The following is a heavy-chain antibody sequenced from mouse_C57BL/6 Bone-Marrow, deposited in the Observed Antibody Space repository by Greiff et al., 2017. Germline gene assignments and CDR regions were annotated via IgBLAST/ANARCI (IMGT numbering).Heavy chain of an antibody. Sequence: QVTLKESGAELVRPGASVKLSCKASGYTFTYYYINWVKQRPGQGLEWIARIYPGSGNTYYNEKFKGKATLTAEKSSSTAYMQLSSLTSEDSAVYFCARGGALYFDYWGQGTTLTVSS. J-gene: IGHJ2*01. CDR3: ARGGALYFDY. V-gene: IGHV1-76*01. CDR2: IYPGSGNT. CDR1: GYTFTYYY.